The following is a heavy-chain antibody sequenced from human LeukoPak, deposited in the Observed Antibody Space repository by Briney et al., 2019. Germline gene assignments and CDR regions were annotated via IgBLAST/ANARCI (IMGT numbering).Heavy chain of an antibody. CDR1: GFTFSSYA. J-gene: IGHJ2*01. V-gene: IGHV3-23*01. CDR3: AKTFKGVAARHWYFDL. D-gene: IGHD2-15*01. Sequence: GGSLRLSCAASGFTFSSYAMSWVRQAPGKGLEWVSAISGSGDSTYYADSVKGRFTISRDNSKNTLYLQMNSLRAEDTAVYYCAKTFKGVAARHWYFDLWGRGTLVTVSS. CDR2: ISGSGDST.